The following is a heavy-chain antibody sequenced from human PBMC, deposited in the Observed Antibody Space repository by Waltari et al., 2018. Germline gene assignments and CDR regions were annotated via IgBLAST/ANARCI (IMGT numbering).Heavy chain of an antibody. CDR2: IIPIFGTA. CDR1: GGTFSRYA. V-gene: IGHV1-69*14. D-gene: IGHD3-22*01. J-gene: IGHJ4*02. CDR3: ARAPTYYYDSSGYFDY. Sequence: QVQLVQSGAEVKTPRSSVKVSCKASGGTFSRYAIRWVRQAPGQGLEWMGGIIPIFGTANYAQKFQGRVTITADKSTSTAYMELSSLRSEDTAVYYCARAPTYYYDSSGYFDYWGQGTLVTVSS.